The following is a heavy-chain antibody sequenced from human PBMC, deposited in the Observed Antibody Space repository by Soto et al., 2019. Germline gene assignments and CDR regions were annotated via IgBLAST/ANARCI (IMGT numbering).Heavy chain of an antibody. CDR1: GGSISSGGYS. CDR3: ARNSLGGSFDY. CDR2: IYYSGST. J-gene: IGHJ4*02. D-gene: IGHD3-16*01. Sequence: PSETLSLTCAVSGGSISSGGYSWSWIRQPPGKGLEWIGYIYYSGSTYYNPSLKSRVTMSVDTSKNQFSLKLSSVTAVDTAVYYCARNSLGGSFDYWGQGTLVTVSS. V-gene: IGHV4-30-2*01.